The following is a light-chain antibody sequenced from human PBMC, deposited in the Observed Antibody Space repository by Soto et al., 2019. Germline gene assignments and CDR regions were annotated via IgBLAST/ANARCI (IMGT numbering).Light chain of an antibody. J-gene: IGLJ1*01. V-gene: IGLV1-44*01. Sequence: QSVLTQPPSASGTPGQRVTISCSGSSSNIGSNTVNWYQQLPGTAPKLLIYSYNQRPSGVPDRFSGSKSGTSASLAISGLQSEDEAEYYCAAWDDSLNDYVFGTGIKLTVL. CDR1: SSNIGSNT. CDR2: SYN. CDR3: AAWDDSLNDYV.